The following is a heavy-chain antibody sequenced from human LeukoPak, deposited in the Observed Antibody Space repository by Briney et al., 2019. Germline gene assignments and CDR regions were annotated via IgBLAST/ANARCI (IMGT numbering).Heavy chain of an antibody. D-gene: IGHD3-16*01. Sequence: LSLSCAVSGLSFSDYYLSWTSQAPGKGLEGIFYISDSGSYANYADSVRGRFTISIDNAKNSLFLQMNSLRAEDTAVYYGARAMGLGPGGHFDYWGQGTLVIVSA. V-gene: IGHV3-11*03. CDR3: ARAMGLGPGGHFDY. CDR1: GLSFSDYY. J-gene: IGHJ4*02. CDR2: ISDSGSYA.